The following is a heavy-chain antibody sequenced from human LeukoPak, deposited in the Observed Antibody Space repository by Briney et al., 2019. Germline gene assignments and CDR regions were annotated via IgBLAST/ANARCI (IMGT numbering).Heavy chain of an antibody. J-gene: IGHJ4*02. Sequence: PSETLSLTCTVSGGSISSSSYYWSWIRQPPGKGLEWIGEINHSGSTNYNPSLKSRVTISVDTSKNQFSLKLSSVTAADTAVYYCARLTGRVRGGWGQGTLVTVSS. D-gene: IGHD3-10*01. CDR3: ARLTGRVRGG. CDR2: INHSGST. V-gene: IGHV4-39*07. CDR1: GGSISSSSYY.